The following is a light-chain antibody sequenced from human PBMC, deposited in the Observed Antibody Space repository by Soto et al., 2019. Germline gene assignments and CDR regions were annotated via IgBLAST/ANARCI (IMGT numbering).Light chain of an antibody. J-gene: IGKJ1*01. V-gene: IGKV1-9*01. CDR1: QAINSY. Sequence: DIRLTQSLSFLSASVGDRVTSTCRASQAINSYLAWFQQRPGKAPKVLIYAASTLQSGVPSRFSGSASGTEFTLTISSLQPEDFATYFCQQLNSYPWTFGQGTKVEIK. CDR3: QQLNSYPWT. CDR2: AAS.